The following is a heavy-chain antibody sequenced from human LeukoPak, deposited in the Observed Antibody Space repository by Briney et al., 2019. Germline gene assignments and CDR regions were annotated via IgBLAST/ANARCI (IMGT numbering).Heavy chain of an antibody. J-gene: IGHJ4*02. V-gene: IGHV3-15*01. CDR1: GFTFSNAW. CDR3: TTDASYYDSSGYYYGGDY. Sequence: GGSLRLSCAASGFTFSNAWMSWVRQAPGMGRKWVGRIKSKTDGGTTDYAAPVKGRFTISRDDSKNTLYLQMNSLKPEDTAVYYCTTDASYYDSSGYYYGGDYWPQGTLVTVSS. D-gene: IGHD3-22*01. CDR2: IKSKTDGGTT.